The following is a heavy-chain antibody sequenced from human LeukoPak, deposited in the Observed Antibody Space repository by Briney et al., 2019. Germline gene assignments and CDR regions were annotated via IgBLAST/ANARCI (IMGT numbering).Heavy chain of an antibody. V-gene: IGHV4-4*07. CDR3: ARDGPPYYDFWSGYYTGKNYYYYMDV. J-gene: IGHJ6*03. CDR1: GGSISSYY. CDR2: IYSSGTT. Sequence: SETLSLTCTVSGGSISSYYWTWTRQPAGKGLEWIGRIYSSGTTNYNPSLKSRVTISIDTSKNQFSLKLSSVTAADTAVYYCARDGPPYYDFWSGYYTGKNYYYYMDVWGQGTLVTVSS. D-gene: IGHD3-3*01.